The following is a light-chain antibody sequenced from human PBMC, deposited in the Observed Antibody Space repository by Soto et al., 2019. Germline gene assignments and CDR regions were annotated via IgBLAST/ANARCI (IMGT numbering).Light chain of an antibody. CDR1: NLGHKY. CDR3: QTWDNSTAV. Sequence: SYELSQPPSVSVSPGQAARIVGSGDNLGHKYASWYQQRPGQSPVMVIYQDDKRPSGIPERFSGSNSGNTATLTLSGTQPMDEADYYCQTWDNSTAVFGGGTKVTVL. CDR2: QDD. J-gene: IGLJ2*01. V-gene: IGLV3-1*01.